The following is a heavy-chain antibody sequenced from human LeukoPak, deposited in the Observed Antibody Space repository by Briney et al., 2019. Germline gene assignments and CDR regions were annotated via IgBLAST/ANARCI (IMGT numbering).Heavy chain of an antibody. D-gene: IGHD6-6*01. CDR3: ARRASIAARPGNWFDP. CDR2: MNPNSGNT. V-gene: IGHV1-8*03. Sequence: GASVKVSCEASGYTFTSYDINWVRQATGQGLEWMGWMNPNSGNTGYAQKFQGRVTITRNTSISTAYMELSSLRSEDTAVYYCARRASIAARPGNWFDPWGQGTLVTVSS. CDR1: GYTFTSYD. J-gene: IGHJ5*02.